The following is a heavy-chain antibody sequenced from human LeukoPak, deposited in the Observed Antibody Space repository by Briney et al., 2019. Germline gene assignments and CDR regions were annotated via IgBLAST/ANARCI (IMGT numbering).Heavy chain of an antibody. V-gene: IGHV4-61*02. J-gene: IGHJ5*02. D-gene: IGHD6-13*01. CDR1: GGSISSGSYY. CDR3: ARVSGIAAAGRWPFDP. CDR2: IYTSGST. Sequence: SQTLSLTCTVSGGSISSGSYYWSWIRQPAGKGLEWIGRIYTSGSTNYNPSLKSRVTISVDTSKNQFSLKLSSVTAADTAVYYCARVSGIAAAGRWPFDPWGQGTLVTVSS.